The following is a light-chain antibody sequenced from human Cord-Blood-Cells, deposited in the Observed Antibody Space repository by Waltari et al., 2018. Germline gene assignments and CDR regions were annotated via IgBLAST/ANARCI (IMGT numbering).Light chain of an antibody. CDR1: QSLLHSDGKTY. CDR3: MQGIHLPT. CDR2: EVS. J-gene: IGKJ1*01. Sequence: DIVMTQTPLSLSVTPGQPPSISCHSSQSLLHSDGKTYLYWYLQKPGQSPQLLIYEVSSRLSGVPDRFSGSGSGTDFTLKISRVEAEDVGVYYCMQGIHLPTFGQGTKVEIK. V-gene: IGKV2-29*02.